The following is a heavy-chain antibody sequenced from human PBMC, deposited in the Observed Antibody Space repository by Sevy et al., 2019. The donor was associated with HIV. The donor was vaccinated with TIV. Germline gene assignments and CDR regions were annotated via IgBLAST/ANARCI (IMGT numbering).Heavy chain of an antibody. CDR1: GGSISSSNW. J-gene: IGHJ6*02. V-gene: IGHV4-4*02. D-gene: IGHD2-2*01. CDR3: ATVGRYCSSTSCRYYGMDV. Sequence: SETLSLTCAVSGGSISSSNWWSWVRQPPGKGLEWIGEIYHSGSTNYNPSLKSRFTISVDKSKNQFSLKLSSVTAADTAVYYCATVGRYCSSTSCRYYGMDVWGQWTTVTVSS. CDR2: IYHSGST.